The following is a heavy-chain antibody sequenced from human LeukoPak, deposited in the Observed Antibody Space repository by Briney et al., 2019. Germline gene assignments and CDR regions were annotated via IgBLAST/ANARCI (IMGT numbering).Heavy chain of an antibody. J-gene: IGHJ3*02. CDR2: SYYSGNT. V-gene: IGHV4-39*01. D-gene: IGHD1-26*01. Sequence: AETLSLTCTVSGDTIRRVIYNWAWIRQPPGKGLEWIGSSYYSGNTFDNPSPKSRATISVDSSKHQFSLQLTFVTAADTAVYYCARGAPVLNAFGIWGNGTMVTVS. CDR3: ARGAPVLNAFGI. CDR1: GDTIRRVIYN.